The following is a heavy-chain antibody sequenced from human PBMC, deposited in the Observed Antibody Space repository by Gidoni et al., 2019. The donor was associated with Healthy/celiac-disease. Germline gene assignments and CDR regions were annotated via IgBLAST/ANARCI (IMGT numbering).Heavy chain of an antibody. CDR1: GFTFSSYS. J-gene: IGHJ5*02. CDR2: ISSSSSYI. D-gene: IGHD1-20*01. Sequence: EVQLVESGGGLVKPGGSLSLSCAASGFTFSSYSMNWVRQAPGKGLEWVSSISSSSSYIYYADSVKGRFTISRDNAKNSLYLQMNSLRAEDTAVYYCARVDNWNLGWFDPWGQGTLVTVSS. V-gene: IGHV3-21*01. CDR3: ARVDNWNLGWFDP.